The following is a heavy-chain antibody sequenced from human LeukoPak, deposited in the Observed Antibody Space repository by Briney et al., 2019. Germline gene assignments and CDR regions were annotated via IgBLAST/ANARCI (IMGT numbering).Heavy chain of an antibody. Sequence: PGGSLRLSCAASGLTFSSYVMSWVRQAPGKGLEWVSSIRTSGGYTYYADSVKGRFTISRDNSKNTLYLQMNSLRAEDTAVYYCAKDALHSTSWYFYFDYWGQGTLATVSS. CDR3: AKDALHSTSWYFYFDY. D-gene: IGHD6-13*01. CDR2: IRTSGGYT. CDR1: GLTFSSYV. J-gene: IGHJ4*02. V-gene: IGHV3-23*01.